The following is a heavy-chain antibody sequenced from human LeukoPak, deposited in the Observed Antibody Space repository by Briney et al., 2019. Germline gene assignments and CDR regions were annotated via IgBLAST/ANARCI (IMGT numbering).Heavy chain of an antibody. CDR2: ISGSGRTI. V-gene: IGHV3-48*03. D-gene: IGHD2-15*01. CDR3: ARGGDIVVVVAVSYYFDY. CDR1: GFTFSSYE. J-gene: IGHJ4*02. Sequence: PGGSLRLSCAASGFTFSSYEMNWVRQAPGKGREWVSYISGSGRTIYYANYVKGRFTISRDNAKNSLYLQMNSLRAEDTAVYYCARGGDIVVVVAVSYYFDYWGQGTLVTVSS.